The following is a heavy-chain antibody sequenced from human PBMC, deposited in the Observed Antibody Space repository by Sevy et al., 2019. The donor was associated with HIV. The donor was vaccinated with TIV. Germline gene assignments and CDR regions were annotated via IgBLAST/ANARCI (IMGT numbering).Heavy chain of an antibody. V-gene: IGHV3-7*01. CDR1: GFTFSSYW. D-gene: IGHD4-17*01. Sequence: GGSLRLSCAASGFTFSSYWMSWVRQAPGKGLEWVANIKQDGSEKYYVDSVKGRFTISRDNAKNSLYLQMNSLRAEDTAVYYCARDKGGMYGDYEGYYFDYWGQGTLVTVSS. CDR3: ARDKGGMYGDYEGYYFDY. J-gene: IGHJ4*02. CDR2: IKQDGSEK.